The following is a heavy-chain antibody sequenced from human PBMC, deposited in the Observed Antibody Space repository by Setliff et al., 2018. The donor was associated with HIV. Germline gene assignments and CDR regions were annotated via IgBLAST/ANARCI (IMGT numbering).Heavy chain of an antibody. CDR2: INWNGGST. J-gene: IGHJ3*02. CDR3: VRDKWLVPDTFDI. CDR1: GFTFSSYG. D-gene: IGHD6-19*01. V-gene: IGHV3-20*04. Sequence: PGGSLRLSCAASGFTFSSYGMSWVRQAPGKGLEWVSGINWNGGSTGYVDSVRGRFTISRDNAKNSLYLQMNSLRAEDMALYYCVRDKWLVPDTFDIWGQGTMVTVSS.